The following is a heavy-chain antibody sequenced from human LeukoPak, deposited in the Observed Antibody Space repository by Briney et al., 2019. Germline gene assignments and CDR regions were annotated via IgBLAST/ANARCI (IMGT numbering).Heavy chain of an antibody. Sequence: GGSLRLSCAASGFTFSSYGMHWVRQAPGKGLEWAAVISYDGSNKYYADSVKGRFTISRDNSKNTLYLQMNSLRAEDTAVYYCAKDRWELLGGVDYWGQGTLVTVSS. V-gene: IGHV3-30*18. J-gene: IGHJ4*02. CDR1: GFTFSSYG. D-gene: IGHD1-26*01. CDR3: AKDRWELLGGVDY. CDR2: ISYDGSNK.